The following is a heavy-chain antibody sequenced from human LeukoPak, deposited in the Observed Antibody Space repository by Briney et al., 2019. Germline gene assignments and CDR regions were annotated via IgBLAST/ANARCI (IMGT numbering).Heavy chain of an antibody. CDR3: ARNVVLWFGELSNFDY. D-gene: IGHD3-10*01. Sequence: SETLSLTCTVSGGSISSSSYYWGWIRQPPGKRLEWNGSIYHSGSTYYNPSLKSRVTISVDTSKNQFSLKLSSVTAADTAVYYCARNVVLWFGELSNFDYWGQGTLVTVSS. CDR1: GGSISSSSYY. J-gene: IGHJ4*02. CDR2: IYHSGST. V-gene: IGHV4-39*07.